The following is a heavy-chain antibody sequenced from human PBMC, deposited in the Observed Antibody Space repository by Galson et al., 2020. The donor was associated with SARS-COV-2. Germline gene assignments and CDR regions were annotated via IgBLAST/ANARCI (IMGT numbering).Heavy chain of an antibody. CDR2: ISYDGSDK. V-gene: IGHV3-30*04. Sequence: TGGSLRLSCAASGFTFSRYAMHWVRQAPGKGLEWVAIISYDGSDKNYADSVKGQFTISRDNSKNTLYLQMNSLRPEDTAVYYCAREGPNYDFWSGSSWSADYWGQGTLGTVSS. J-gene: IGHJ4*02. CDR1: GFTFSRYA. CDR3: AREGPNYDFWSGSSWSADY. D-gene: IGHD3-3*01.